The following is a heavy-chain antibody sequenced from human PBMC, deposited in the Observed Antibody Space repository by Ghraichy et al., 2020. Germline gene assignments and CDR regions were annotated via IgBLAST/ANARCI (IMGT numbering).Heavy chain of an antibody. D-gene: IGHD2-2*01. CDR1: GGSISSGGYY. J-gene: IGHJ4*02. Sequence: SETLSLTCTVSGGSISSGGYYWNWIRQHPGKGLEWIGYIYYSGSTYNQSLKSRVTMSIDMSKNQFSLKLSSVTAADTAVYFCARASNFYFDYWGQGALVTVSS. CDR3: ARASNFYFDY. CDR2: IYYSGST. V-gene: IGHV4-31*03.